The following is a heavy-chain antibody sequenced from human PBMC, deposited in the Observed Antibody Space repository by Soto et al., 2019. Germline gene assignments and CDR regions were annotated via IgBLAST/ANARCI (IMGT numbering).Heavy chain of an antibody. CDR2: VYYSGST. CDR3: ASSGSYSDYYYGMDV. J-gene: IGHJ6*02. V-gene: IGHV4-31*03. Sequence: SETPSLTCTVSDGSISRGGYYWSWIRQHPGKGLEWIGYVYYSGSTYYNPSLKSRVTISVDTSKNQFSLKLSSVTAADTAVYYCASSGSYSDYYYGMDVWGQGTTVTVSS. CDR1: DGSISRGGYY. D-gene: IGHD3-10*01.